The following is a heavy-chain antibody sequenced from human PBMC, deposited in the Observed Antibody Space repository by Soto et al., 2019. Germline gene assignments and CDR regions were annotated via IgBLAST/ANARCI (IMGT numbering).Heavy chain of an antibody. V-gene: IGHV3-53*01. CDR2: IYSSGTT. CDR1: GFTVTGSGFAVSSNY. CDR3: ARGSEYSNGYGYYYYAMDV. J-gene: IGHJ6*02. Sequence: HPGGSLRLSCAGSGFTVTGSGFAVSSNYMSWVRQAPGKGLEWVSVIYSSGTTYYADSVTGRFTISRDSSKNTVFLQMNSLRAEDTAVYYCARGSEYSNGYGYYYYAMDVWGQGTTVTVSS. D-gene: IGHD5-18*01.